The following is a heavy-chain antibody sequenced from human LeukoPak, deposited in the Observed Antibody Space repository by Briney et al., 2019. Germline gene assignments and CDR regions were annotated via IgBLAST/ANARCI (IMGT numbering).Heavy chain of an antibody. CDR2: IYYSGST. CDR3: ARGSGWYYQ. CDR1: GDSISSYY. D-gene: IGHD6-19*01. Sequence: PSETLSLTCTVSGDSISSYYGTWIRQPPGKGLEWIGYIYYSGSTNYSPSLKSRVTMSVDTSKNQFSLKLSSVTAADTAVYYCARGSGWYYQWGQGSPVTVSS. V-gene: IGHV4-59*01. J-gene: IGHJ4*02.